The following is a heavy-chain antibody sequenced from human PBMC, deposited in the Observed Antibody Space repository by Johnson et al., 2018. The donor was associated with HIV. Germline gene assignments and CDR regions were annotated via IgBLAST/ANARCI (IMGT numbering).Heavy chain of an antibody. CDR3: ARGKVYMKAFDI. CDR1: GFTVSSNY. V-gene: IGHV3-66*01. CDR2: IYSGGST. D-gene: IGHD3-10*01. J-gene: IGHJ3*02. Sequence: VLLVESGGGLVQPGGSLRLSCAASGFTVSSNYMSWVRQAPGKGMEWVSVIYSGGSTYYADPVKGRFTISRENAKNSLYLQMNSLRAEDTAVYYCARGKVYMKAFDIWGQGTMVTVSS.